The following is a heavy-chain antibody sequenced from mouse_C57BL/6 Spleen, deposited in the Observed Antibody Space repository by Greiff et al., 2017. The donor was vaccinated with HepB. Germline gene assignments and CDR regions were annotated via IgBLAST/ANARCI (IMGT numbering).Heavy chain of an antibody. CDR3: TRCYGSSYGWFAY. CDR1: GYTFTDYE. CDR2: IDPETGGT. Sequence: VQLQQSGAELVRPGASVTLSCKASGYTFTDYEMHWVKQTPVHGLEWIGAIDPETGGTAYNQKFKGKAILTADKSSSTAYMELRSLTSEDSAVYYCTRCYGSSYGWFAYWGQGTLVTVSA. V-gene: IGHV1-15*01. J-gene: IGHJ3*01. D-gene: IGHD1-1*01.